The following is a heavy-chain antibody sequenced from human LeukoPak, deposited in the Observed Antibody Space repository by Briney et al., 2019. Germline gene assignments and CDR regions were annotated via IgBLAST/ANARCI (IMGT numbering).Heavy chain of an antibody. J-gene: IGHJ4*02. D-gene: IGHD5/OR15-5a*01. CDR3: ARGVGIVSTISKKHFDD. Sequence: GPVKVSCKASGYTFTSYGINWVRQATGQGLEWMGWMNPNSGNTGYAQKFQGRVTMTRNTSINTAYMELSSLRSEDAAIYYCARGVGIVSTISKKHFDDWGQGTLVTVSS. V-gene: IGHV1-8*01. CDR1: GYTFTSYG. CDR2: MNPNSGNT.